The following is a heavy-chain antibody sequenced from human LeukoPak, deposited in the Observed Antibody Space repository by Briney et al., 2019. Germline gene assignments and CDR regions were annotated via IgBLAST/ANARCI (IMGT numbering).Heavy chain of an antibody. CDR1: GLTFGDYA. V-gene: IGHV3-49*04. CDR2: IRSKVYGGTT. Sequence: PGRSLRLSCTASGLTFGDYAMSCVRQAPGKGLELVGFIRSKVYGGTTEYAASVKVRFTISRDDSKSIAYLQMTSLKTEDAGVYYCTRFTIVGVVDAFDIWGQGTIVTVSS. D-gene: IGHD3-3*01. CDR3: TRFTIVGVVDAFDI. J-gene: IGHJ3*02.